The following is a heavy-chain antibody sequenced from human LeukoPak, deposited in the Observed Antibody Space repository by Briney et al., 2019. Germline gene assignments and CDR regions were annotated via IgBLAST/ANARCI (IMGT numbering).Heavy chain of an antibody. CDR3: AKDLYVWGSYRYPDY. CDR2: ISYDGSNK. J-gene: IGHJ4*02. V-gene: IGHV3-30*18. Sequence: GGSLRLSCAASGFTFSSYGVHWVRQAPGKGLEWVAVISYDGSNKYYADSVKGRLTISRDNSKNTLYLQMNSLRAEDTAVYYCAKDLYVWGSYRYPDYWGQGTLVTVSS. D-gene: IGHD3-16*02. CDR1: GFTFSSYG.